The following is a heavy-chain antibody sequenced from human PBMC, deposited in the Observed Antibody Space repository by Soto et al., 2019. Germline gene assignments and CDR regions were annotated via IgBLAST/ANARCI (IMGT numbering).Heavy chain of an antibody. Sequence: ASVKVSCKASGYTFNNYDIHWVRQAPGHGPEWMGWMNPNSGNTGYAQNFRGRVTMTQNTAIGTAYMELSSLRSDDTATYYCTRAYGAETFDFWRQGTRVTVSS. J-gene: IGHJ5*01. D-gene: IGHD3-10*01. CDR2: MNPNSGNT. CDR1: GYTFNNYD. CDR3: TRAYGAETFDF. V-gene: IGHV1-8*02.